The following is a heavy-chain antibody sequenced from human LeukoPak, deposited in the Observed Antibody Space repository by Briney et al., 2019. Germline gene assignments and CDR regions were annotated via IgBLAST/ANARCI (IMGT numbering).Heavy chain of an antibody. CDR1: GFTFSSYW. D-gene: IGHD3-22*01. CDR2: ISGSGGST. Sequence: GGSLRLSCAASGFTFSSYWMTWVRQAPGKGLEWVSAISGSGGSTYYADSVKGRFTISRDNSKNTLYLQMNSLRAEDTAVYYCAKYSRYDSSGPWGQGTLVTVSS. V-gene: IGHV3-23*01. J-gene: IGHJ5*02. CDR3: AKYSRYDSSGP.